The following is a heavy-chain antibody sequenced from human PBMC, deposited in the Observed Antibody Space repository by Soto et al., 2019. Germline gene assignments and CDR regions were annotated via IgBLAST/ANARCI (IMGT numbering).Heavy chain of an antibody. CDR1: GGYSGTYY. J-gene: IGHJ3*01. CDR3: ARGSGGNPGPFDV. CDR2: INYSGTTNYIT. Sequence: PSETLSLSCTVSGGYSGTYYWTWIRQPPGQGLECIGYINYSGTTNYITNYIPSLKSRVTISVDSPKNQFSLTLSSVTAADTAVYYCARGSGGNPGPFDVWGQGTVVTVSS. D-gene: IGHD6-25*01. V-gene: IGHV4-59*01.